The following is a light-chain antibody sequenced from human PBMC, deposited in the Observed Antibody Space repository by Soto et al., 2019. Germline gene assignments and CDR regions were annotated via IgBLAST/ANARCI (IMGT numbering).Light chain of an antibody. J-gene: IGLJ2*01. CDR3: CSYAGSHVV. CDR2: EGS. Sequence: QSVLTQRASVSGSPGQSVTISCTGTSSDVGSYNLVSWYQQHPGKAPKLMIYEGSKRPSGVSNRFSGSKSGNTASLTITGLQAEDEADYYCCSYAGSHVVFGGGTKLTVL. V-gene: IGLV2-23*01. CDR1: SSDVGSYNL.